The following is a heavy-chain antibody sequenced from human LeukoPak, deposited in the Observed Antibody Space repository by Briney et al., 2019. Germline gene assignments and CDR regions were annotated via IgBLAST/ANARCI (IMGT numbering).Heavy chain of an antibody. D-gene: IGHD2-15*01. V-gene: IGHV4-31*03. CDR2: IYYSGTT. CDR1: GGSISSGDSY. CDR3: ARNGYCSGGSRYSNNAFDI. J-gene: IGHJ3*02. Sequence: SQTLSLTCTVSGGSISSGDSYWSWIRQLPGKGLEWIGYIYYSGTTYYNPSLKSRLTISVDTSKNQFSLKLSSVTAPDTAVYYCARNGYCSGGSRYSNNAFDIWGQGTMVTVSS.